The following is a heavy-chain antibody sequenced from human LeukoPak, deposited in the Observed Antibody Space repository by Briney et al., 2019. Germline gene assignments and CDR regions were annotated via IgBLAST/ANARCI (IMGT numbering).Heavy chain of an antibody. J-gene: IGHJ5*02. V-gene: IGHV1-24*01. CDR3: AREKFNWFDP. Sequence: ASVKVSCKVSGYTLTELSMHWVRQAPGKGLEWMGGFDPEDGETIYAQKFQGRVTMTTDTSTSTAYMELRSLRSDDTAVYYCAREKFNWFDPWGQGTLVTVSS. CDR1: GYTLTELS. CDR2: FDPEDGET.